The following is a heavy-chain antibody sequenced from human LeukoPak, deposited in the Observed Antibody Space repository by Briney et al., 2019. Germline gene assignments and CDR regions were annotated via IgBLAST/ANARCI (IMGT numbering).Heavy chain of an antibody. CDR1: RGSISSRRDYW. D-gene: IGHD1-26*01. Sequence: KPSETLSLTCTVSRGSISSRRDYWWAWLRQPPGQGLEWIGSVYHSGSTYSNPSLKSRLTISVDTSKDQFSLNLTSVTAADTAVYYCARQRAGGTWAFDYWGQGTLLTVSS. V-gene: IGHV4-39*01. J-gene: IGHJ4*02. CDR3: ARQRAGGTWAFDY. CDR2: VYHSGST.